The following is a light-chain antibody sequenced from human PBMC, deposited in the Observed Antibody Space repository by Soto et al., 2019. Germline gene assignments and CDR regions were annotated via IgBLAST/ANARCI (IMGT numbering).Light chain of an antibody. CDR1: QSVTSNY. J-gene: IGKJ4*01. Sequence: EIVLTQSPGTLSLSPGERATLSCRASQSVTSNYLAWYQQKPGQAPRLLIYGVSSRATGIPDRFSGSGSGTDFTLTISRLEPEDFAVYYCQQYNNWPLTFGGGTKVDIK. V-gene: IGKV3-20*01. CDR3: QQYNNWPLT. CDR2: GVS.